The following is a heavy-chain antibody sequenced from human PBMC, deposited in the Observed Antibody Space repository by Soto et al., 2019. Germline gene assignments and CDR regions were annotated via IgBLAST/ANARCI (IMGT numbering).Heavy chain of an antibody. CDR1: GLTSSNHW. CDR2: IKADGREK. V-gene: IGHV3-7*03. CDR3: ASASGFYS. J-gene: IGHJ5*01. Sequence: SLRLSCAGSGLTSSNHWMNWVRQATGKGLEWVANIKADGREKYYVNSVKGRFTISRVNDKHSLYLQMTSLRAVDAGVCYSASASGFYSWGRGTLVAVAS.